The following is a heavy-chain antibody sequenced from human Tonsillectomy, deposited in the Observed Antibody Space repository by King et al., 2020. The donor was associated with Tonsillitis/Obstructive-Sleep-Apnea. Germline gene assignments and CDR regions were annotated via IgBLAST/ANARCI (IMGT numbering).Heavy chain of an antibody. CDR2: ISSSSSYT. CDR1: GFTFSDYY. Sequence: QLVESGGGLVKPGGSLRLSCAASGFTFSDYYMSWIRQAPGKGLEWVSSISSSSSYTNYADSVKGRFTISRDNAKNSLYLQMNSLRAEDTAVYYCARDPYCSRTSCYASGWFDPWGQGPLVTVSS. V-gene: IGHV3-11*05. J-gene: IGHJ5*02. CDR3: ARDPYCSRTSCYASGWFDP. D-gene: IGHD2-2*01.